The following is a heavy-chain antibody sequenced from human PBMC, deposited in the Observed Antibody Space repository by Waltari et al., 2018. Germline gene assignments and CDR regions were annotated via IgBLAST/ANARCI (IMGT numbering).Heavy chain of an antibody. V-gene: IGHV1-2*02. Sequence: QVQLVQSGAEVKKPGASVKVSCKASGYTFTGYYMHWVRQAPGQGLEWMGWINPNSGGTNYAQKVQGRVTMTRDTSISTAYMELSRLRSDDTAVYYCARRSSGYYESSYDYWGQGTLVTVSS. CDR2: INPNSGGT. CDR3: ARRSSGYYESSYDY. J-gene: IGHJ4*02. D-gene: IGHD3-22*01. CDR1: GYTFTGYY.